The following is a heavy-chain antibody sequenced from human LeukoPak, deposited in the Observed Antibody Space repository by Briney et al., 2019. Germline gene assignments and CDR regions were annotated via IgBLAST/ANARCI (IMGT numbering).Heavy chain of an antibody. CDR2: IYCSGST. CDR3: ARDSGIAVAGTEANYGMDV. V-gene: IGHV4-59*01. J-gene: IGHJ6*02. D-gene: IGHD6-19*01. CDR1: GGSISSYY. Sequence: SETLSLTCTVSGGSISSYYWSWIRQPPGKGLEWIGYIYCSGSTNYNPSLKSRVTISVDTSKNQFSLKLSSVTAADTAVYYCARDSGIAVAGTEANYGMDVWGQGTTVTVSS.